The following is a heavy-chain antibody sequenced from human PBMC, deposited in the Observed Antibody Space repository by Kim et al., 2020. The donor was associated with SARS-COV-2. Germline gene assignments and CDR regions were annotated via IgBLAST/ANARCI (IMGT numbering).Heavy chain of an antibody. V-gene: IGHV3-11*05. J-gene: IGHJ3*02. Sequence: GGSLRLSCAASGFTFSDYYMTWIRQAPGKGLEWFSYISSSSYTKYADSVKGRFTISRDNAKNSLYLQMNSLRAEDTAVYYCARERLITIFGVVINDAFDIWGQWTMVTVTS. CDR1: GFTFSDYY. CDR2: ISSSSYT. D-gene: IGHD3-3*01. CDR3: ARERLITIFGVVINDAFDI.